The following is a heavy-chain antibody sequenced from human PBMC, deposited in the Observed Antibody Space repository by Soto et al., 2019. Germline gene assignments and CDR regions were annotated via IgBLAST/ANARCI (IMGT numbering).Heavy chain of an antibody. D-gene: IGHD3-22*01. CDR3: TTGLSSGYYYFDY. V-gene: IGHV3-23*01. CDR2: IVGSGAST. J-gene: IGHJ4*02. CDR1: GFTFANYA. Sequence: GGSLRLSCAASGFTFANYAVSWVRQAPGKGLEWVSVIVGSGASTYYADSVQGRFTISRDNSKNTLYLQMNSLRAEDTAVYYCTTGLSSGYYYFDYWGQGTLVTVSS.